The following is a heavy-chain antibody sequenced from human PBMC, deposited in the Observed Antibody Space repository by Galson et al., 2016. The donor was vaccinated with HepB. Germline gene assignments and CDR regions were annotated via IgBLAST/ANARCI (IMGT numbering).Heavy chain of an antibody. CDR1: GYTFTTYG. CDR2: ISAYNGNT. Sequence: SVKVSCKASGYTFTTYGISWVRQAPGQGLEWMGWISAYNGNTNYAQKLQGRVTMTTDTSTTTAYMELRSLRSDDTAVYYCARDKFGQAAMGEYYYYDYGMDVWGKGTTVTVSS. CDR3: ARDKFGQAAMGEYYYYDYGMDV. D-gene: IGHD2-2*01. V-gene: IGHV1-18*01. J-gene: IGHJ6*04.